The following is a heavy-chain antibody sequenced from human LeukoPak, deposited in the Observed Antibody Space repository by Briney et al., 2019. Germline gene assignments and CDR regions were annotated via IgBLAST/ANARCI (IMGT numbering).Heavy chain of an antibody. CDR1: GYTFTGYY. J-gene: IGHJ5*02. V-gene: IGHV1-2*02. D-gene: IGHD3-22*01. CDR2: INPNSGGT. CDR3: ARGPYYYDSSGPNWFDP. Sequence: EASVKVSCKASGYTFTGYYMHRVRQAPGQGLEWMGWINPNSGGTDYAQKFQGRVTMTRDTSISTAYMELSRLRSNDTAVYYCARGPYYYDSSGPNWFDPWGQGTLVTVSS.